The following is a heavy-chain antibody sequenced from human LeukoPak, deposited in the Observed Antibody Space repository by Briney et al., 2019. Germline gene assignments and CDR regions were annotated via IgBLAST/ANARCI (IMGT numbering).Heavy chain of an antibody. CDR1: GFTFGSYA. D-gene: IGHD6-19*01. V-gene: IGHV3-23*01. Sequence: GGSLRLSCAASGFTFGSYAMSWVRQAPGKGLEWVSAISGSGGSTYYADSVKGRFTISRDNSKNTLYLQMNSLRAEDTAVYYCAKGGPGWGDYYYYYMDVWGKGTTVTVSS. CDR2: ISGSGGST. CDR3: AKGGPGWGDYYYYYMDV. J-gene: IGHJ6*03.